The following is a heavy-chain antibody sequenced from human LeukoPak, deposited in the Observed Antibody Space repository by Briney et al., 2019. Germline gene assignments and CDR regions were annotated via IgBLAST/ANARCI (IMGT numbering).Heavy chain of an antibody. CDR3: AKDSATPYFDY. J-gene: IGHJ4*02. CDR1: GFTFSSYG. V-gene: IGHV3-23*01. Sequence: GGSHRLACAASGFTFSSYGMSSARQAPGKGLEWVSATSGSGGSTYYADSVQGRFTISRDNSKNTLYLQMNSLRAEDTAVYYCAKDSATPYFDYWAQRTLVTASS. D-gene: IGHD4-23*01. CDR2: TSGSGGST.